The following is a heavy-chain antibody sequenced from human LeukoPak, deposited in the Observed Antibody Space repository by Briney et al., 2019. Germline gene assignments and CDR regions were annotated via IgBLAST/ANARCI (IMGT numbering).Heavy chain of an antibody. CDR3: ARDRITTVVASGGFDY. D-gene: IGHD4-23*01. V-gene: IGHV3-30-3*01. Sequence: QPGGSLRLSRAASGFTFSSYAMHWVRQAPGKGLEWVAVISYDGSNKYYADSVKGRFTISRDNSKNTLYLQMNSLRAEDTAVYYCARDRITTVVASGGFDYWGQGTLVTVSS. CDR1: GFTFSSYA. J-gene: IGHJ4*02. CDR2: ISYDGSNK.